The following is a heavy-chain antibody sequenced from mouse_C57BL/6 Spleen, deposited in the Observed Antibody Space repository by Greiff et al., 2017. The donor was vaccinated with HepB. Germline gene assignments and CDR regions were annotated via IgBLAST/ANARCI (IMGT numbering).Heavy chain of an antibody. CDR3: ARKVPWYFDV. CDR2: IYPGDGDT. V-gene: IGHV1-80*01. J-gene: IGHJ1*03. CDR1: GYAFSSYW. Sequence: VMLVESGAELVKPGASVKISCKASGYAFSSYWMNWVKQRPGKGLEWIGQIYPGDGDTNYNGKFKGKATLTADTSSSTAYMQLSSLTSEDSAVYFCARKVPWYFDVWGTGTTVTVSS.